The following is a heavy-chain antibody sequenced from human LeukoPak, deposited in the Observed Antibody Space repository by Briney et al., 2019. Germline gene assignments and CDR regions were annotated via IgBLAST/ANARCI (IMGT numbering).Heavy chain of an antibody. Sequence: PGGSLRLSCAASGFTFSSYGMHWVRQAPGKGLEWVAVIWYDGSNKYYADSVKGRFTISRDNSKNTLYLQMNSLRAEDTAVYYCARGAYYGDYVSLDYWGQGTLVTVSS. CDR2: IWYDGSNK. CDR1: GFTFSSYG. D-gene: IGHD4-17*01. CDR3: ARGAYYGDYVSLDY. J-gene: IGHJ4*02. V-gene: IGHV3-33*01.